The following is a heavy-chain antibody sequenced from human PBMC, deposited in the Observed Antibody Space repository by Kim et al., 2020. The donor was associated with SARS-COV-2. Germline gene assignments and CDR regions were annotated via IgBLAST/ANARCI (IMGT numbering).Heavy chain of an antibody. D-gene: IGHD7-27*01. CDR2: IYHSGST. CDR3: ARDQSRGEGLGGGFDI. J-gene: IGHJ3*02. Sequence: SETLSLTCAVSGGSISSSNWWSWVRQPPGKGLEWIGEIYHSGSTNYNPSLKSRVTISVDKSKNQFSLKLSSVTAADTAVYYCARDQSRGEGLGGGFDIWGQGTMVTVSS. CDR1: GGSISSSNW. V-gene: IGHV4-4*02.